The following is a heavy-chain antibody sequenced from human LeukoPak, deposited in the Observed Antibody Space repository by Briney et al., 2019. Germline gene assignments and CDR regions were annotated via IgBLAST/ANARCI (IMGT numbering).Heavy chain of an antibody. V-gene: IGHV4-59*01. Sequence: SETLSLTCNVSGGSISNYFWSWIRQPPGGGLEWIGYISYRGSSNYNPSLKGRVAFSVDTSKNQISLRMISVTASDTAVYYCARGLSLLGSEEGLPLGYWGQGSLVTVSS. D-gene: IGHD2-21*01. CDR1: GGSISNYF. CDR3: ARGLSLLGSEEGLPLGY. CDR2: ISYRGSS. J-gene: IGHJ1*01.